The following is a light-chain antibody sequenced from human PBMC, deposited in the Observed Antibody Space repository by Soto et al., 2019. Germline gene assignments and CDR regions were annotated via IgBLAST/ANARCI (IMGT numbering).Light chain of an antibody. CDR2: GAS. V-gene: IGKV3-20*01. Sequence: EIVLTQSPGTLSLSPGERATLSCRASQKISSRYLAWYLQKPGQAPRFLIYGASRRATGIPDRFSGSASGTDFTLTISRLEPEDFAVYFCQQYSDLPMTFGQGTRLENK. J-gene: IGKJ5*01. CDR1: QKISSRY. CDR3: QQYSDLPMT.